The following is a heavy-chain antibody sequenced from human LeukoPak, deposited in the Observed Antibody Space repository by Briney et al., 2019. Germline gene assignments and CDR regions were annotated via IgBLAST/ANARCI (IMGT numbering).Heavy chain of an antibody. V-gene: IGHV1-69*13. D-gene: IGHD5-12*01. CDR1: GYTFTSYD. J-gene: IGHJ5*02. CDR2: IIPIFGTA. CDR3: ARAPSEWLRVDNWFDP. Sequence: ASVKVSCKASGYTFTSYDINWVRQATGQGLEWMGGIIPIFGTANYAQKFQGRVTITADESTSTAYMELSSLRSEDTAVYYCARAPSEWLRVDNWFDPWGQGTLVTVSS.